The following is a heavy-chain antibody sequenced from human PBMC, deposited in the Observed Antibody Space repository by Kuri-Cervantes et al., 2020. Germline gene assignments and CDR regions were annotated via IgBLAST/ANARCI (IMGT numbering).Heavy chain of an antibody. CDR2: ISSTSSYI. J-gene: IGHJ6*02. CDR1: GFTFSTYS. CDR3: ARSHLRGGIDV. V-gene: IGHV3-21*04. Sequence: GESLKISCAASGFTFSTYSMNWVRQAPGKGLEWVSSISSTSSYIYYADSVKGRFTISRDNAKNSLYLQMNSLRAEDTALYHCARSHLRGGIDVWGQGTTVTVSS.